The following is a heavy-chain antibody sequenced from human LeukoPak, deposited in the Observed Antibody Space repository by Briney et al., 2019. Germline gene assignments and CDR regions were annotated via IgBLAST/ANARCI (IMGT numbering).Heavy chain of an antibody. D-gene: IGHD6-13*01. Sequence: ASVKVSCKASGYTFTSYGISWVRQAPGQGLEWMGWISAYNGNINYAQKLQGRVTMTTDTSTSTAYMELRSLRSDDTAVYYCARDLIAAAKHGSGWFDPWGQGTLVTVSS. CDR1: GYTFTSYG. CDR3: ARDLIAAAKHGSGWFDP. V-gene: IGHV1-18*01. J-gene: IGHJ5*02. CDR2: ISAYNGNI.